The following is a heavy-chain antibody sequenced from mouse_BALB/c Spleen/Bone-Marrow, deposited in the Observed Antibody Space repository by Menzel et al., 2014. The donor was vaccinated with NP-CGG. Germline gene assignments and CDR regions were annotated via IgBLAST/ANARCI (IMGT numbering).Heavy chain of an antibody. CDR1: GYAFSSYW. J-gene: IGHJ4*01. V-gene: IGHV1-80*01. CDR2: IYPGDGDT. D-gene: IGHD2-14*01. CDR3: ARWYRDPHFAMDY. Sequence: QVQLKQSGAELVRPGSSVKISCKASGYAFSSYWVNWVKPRPGQGLEWIGQIYPGDGDTNYNGNFKDKATLTVDRSSSTAFMQLSSLTSEDSAVYFCARWYRDPHFAMDYWGPGTSVTVSS.